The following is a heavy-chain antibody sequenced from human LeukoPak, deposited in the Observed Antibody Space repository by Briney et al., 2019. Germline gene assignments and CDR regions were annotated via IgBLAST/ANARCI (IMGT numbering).Heavy chain of an antibody. J-gene: IGHJ6*03. CDR3: AKLTRGYYYYMDV. Sequence: PGGSLRLSCAASGLTFSSYWMSWVRQIPGKGLEWVADLNQDGSEKHYVDSAKGRFTISRDNAKNSLYLQMNSLRGEDTAVYYCAKLTRGYYYYMDVWGKGTTVTVSS. D-gene: IGHD1-14*01. CDR2: LNQDGSEK. V-gene: IGHV3-7*01. CDR1: GLTFSSYW.